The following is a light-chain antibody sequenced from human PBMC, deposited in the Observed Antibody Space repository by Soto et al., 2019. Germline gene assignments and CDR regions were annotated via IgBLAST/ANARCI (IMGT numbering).Light chain of an antibody. J-gene: IGLJ2*01. CDR2: LKSDGSH. V-gene: IGLV4-69*02. CDR1: SGHSTYA. CDR3: QTWATGVI. Sequence: QPVLTQSPSASASLGASVNLTCTLSSGHSTYAIAWHQQQPEKGPRYLMKLKSDGSHSKGDGIPDRFSGSSSGAERYLTISSLQSEDEAEYYCQTWATGVIFGGGTKLTVL.